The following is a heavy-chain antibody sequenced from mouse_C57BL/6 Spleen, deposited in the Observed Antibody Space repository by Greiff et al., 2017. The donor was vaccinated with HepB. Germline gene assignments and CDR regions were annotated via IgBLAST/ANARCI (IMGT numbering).Heavy chain of an antibody. CDR3: ERSRLGYAMDY. CDR1: GYAFSSSW. D-gene: IGHD3-2*02. J-gene: IGHJ4*01. Sequence: VKLVESGPELVKPGASVKISCKASGYAFSSSWMNWVKQRPGQGLEWIGRIYPGDGDTNYNGKFKGKATLTADKSSSTAYMQLSSLTSEDSAVYLCERSRLGYAMDYWGKGTSVTVAS. CDR2: IYPGDGDT. V-gene: IGHV1-82*01.